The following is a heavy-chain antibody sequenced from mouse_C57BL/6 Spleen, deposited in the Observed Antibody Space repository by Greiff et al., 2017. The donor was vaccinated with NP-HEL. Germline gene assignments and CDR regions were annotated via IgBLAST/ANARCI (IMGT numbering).Heavy chain of an antibody. Sequence: VQLQQSGAELVRPGTSVKVSCKASGYAFTNYLIEWVKQRPGQGLEWIGVINPGSGGTNYNEKFKGKATLTADKSSSTAYMQLSSLTSGDSAVYFCARGGGFAYWGQGTLVTVSA. CDR2: INPGSGGT. J-gene: IGHJ3*01. CDR3: ARGGGFAY. V-gene: IGHV1-54*01. CDR1: GYAFTNYL.